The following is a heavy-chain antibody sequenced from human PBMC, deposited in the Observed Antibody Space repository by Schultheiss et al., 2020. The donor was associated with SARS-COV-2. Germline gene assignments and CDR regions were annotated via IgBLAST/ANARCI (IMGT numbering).Heavy chain of an antibody. Sequence: GGSLRLSCAASGFTFSSYGMHWVRQAPGKGLEWVAVIWYDGSNKYYADSVKGRFTISRDNSKNTLYLQMNSLRAEDTAVYYCARTYYYDSSGYYVHWGQGTLVTVSS. D-gene: IGHD3-22*01. CDR2: IWYDGSNK. CDR3: ARTYYYDSSGYYVH. CDR1: GFTFSSYG. V-gene: IGHV3-33*01. J-gene: IGHJ4*02.